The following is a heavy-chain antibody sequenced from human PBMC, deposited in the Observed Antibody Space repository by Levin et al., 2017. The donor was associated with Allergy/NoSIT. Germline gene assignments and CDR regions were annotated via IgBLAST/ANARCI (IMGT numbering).Heavy chain of an antibody. CDR2: INHSGST. CDR3: ARGMITFGGVIVIPTRWFDP. Sequence: SQTLSLTCAVYGGSFSGYYWSWIRQPPGKGLEWIGEINHSGSTNYNPSLKSRVTISVDTSKNQFSLKLSSVTAADTAVYYCARGMITFGGVIVIPTRWFDPWGQGTLVTVSS. J-gene: IGHJ5*02. D-gene: IGHD3-16*02. CDR1: GGSFSGYY. V-gene: IGHV4-34*01.